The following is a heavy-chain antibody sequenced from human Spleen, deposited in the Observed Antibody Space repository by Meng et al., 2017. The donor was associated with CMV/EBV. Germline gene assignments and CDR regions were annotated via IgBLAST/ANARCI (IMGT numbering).Heavy chain of an antibody. CDR1: GGSFSGYY. D-gene: IGHD5-18*01. CDR3: ARGLMGYSYGFFDY. V-gene: IGHV4-34*01. CDR2: INHSGST. J-gene: IGHJ4*02. Sequence: AVYGGSFSGYYWNWIRQPPGKGLEWIGEINHSGSTNYSPSLKSRVTISIDTSQKQFSLKLSSVTAADTAVYYCARGLMGYSYGFFDYWGQGTLVTVSS.